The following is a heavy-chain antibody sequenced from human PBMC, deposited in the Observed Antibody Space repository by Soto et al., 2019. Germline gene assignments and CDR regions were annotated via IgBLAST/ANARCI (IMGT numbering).Heavy chain of an antibody. J-gene: IGHJ4*02. CDR3: TTDPNWEWGH. Sequence: ASVKVSCKASGYTFTGYYMHWVRQAPGQGLEWMGWINPNSGGTNYAQKFQGRVTISRDISRNTVYLQMNSLRAEDTAVYYCTTDPNWEWGHWGQGTPVTVSS. V-gene: IGHV1-2*02. CDR2: INPNSGGT. D-gene: IGHD1-1*01. CDR1: GYTFTGYY.